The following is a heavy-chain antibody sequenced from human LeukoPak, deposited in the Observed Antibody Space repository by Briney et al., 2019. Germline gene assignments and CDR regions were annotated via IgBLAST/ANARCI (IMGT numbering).Heavy chain of an antibody. D-gene: IGHD2-2*01. CDR2: ISGSGDST. CDR3: AEGTYCSSTSCYHATGGYYYMDV. V-gene: IGHV3-23*01. J-gene: IGHJ6*03. CDR1: GFTFSTYA. Sequence: PGGSLRLSCAASGFTFSTYAMSWVRQAPRKGLEWVSAISGSGDSTYYADSVKGRFTISRDNSKNTLYLQMNSLRAEDTAVYYCAEGTYCSSTSCYHATGGYYYMDVWGKGTTVTVSS.